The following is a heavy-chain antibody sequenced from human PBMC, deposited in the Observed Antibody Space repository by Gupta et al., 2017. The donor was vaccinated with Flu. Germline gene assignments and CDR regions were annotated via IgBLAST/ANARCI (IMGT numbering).Heavy chain of an antibody. J-gene: IGHJ6*02. V-gene: IGHV3-9*01. CDR3: TKDVTPGGADV. CDR1: GSPILDHA. Sequence: EVQLGESGGGLVQPGRALRLSCAGSGSPILDHAMHCVRQPPGKGLEWVSGIYWNGNEAGYADSVKGRFIISRDNARNSLYLQMDSLRVEDTALYFCTKDVTPGGADVWGPGTTVTVSS. D-gene: IGHD4-17*01. CDR2: IYWNGNEA.